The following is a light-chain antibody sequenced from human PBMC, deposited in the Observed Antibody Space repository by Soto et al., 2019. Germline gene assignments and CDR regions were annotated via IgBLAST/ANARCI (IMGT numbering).Light chain of an antibody. J-gene: IGKJ4*01. Sequence: EIVWTQSPATLSLSPGEKATLSCRASQSVSNYLAWYQQKPGQAPRLLIYDASTRATGIPARFSGSGSGTDFTLTISSLEPEDFAVYYCQQRSNWPPLTFGGGTKVDI. CDR2: DAS. V-gene: IGKV3-11*01. CDR1: QSVSNY. CDR3: QQRSNWPPLT.